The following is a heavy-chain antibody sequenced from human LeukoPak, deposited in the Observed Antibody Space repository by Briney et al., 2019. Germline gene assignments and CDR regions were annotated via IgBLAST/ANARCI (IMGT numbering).Heavy chain of an antibody. D-gene: IGHD3-9*01. Sequence: GGSLRLSCAASGFTFSSYAMSWVRQAPGKGLEWVSAISGSGGSTYYADSVKGRFTISRDNSKSTLYLQMNSLRAEDTAVYYCAKDPYDILTGPDYWGQGTLVTVSS. V-gene: IGHV3-23*01. CDR1: GFTFSSYA. CDR3: AKDPYDILTGPDY. J-gene: IGHJ4*02. CDR2: ISGSGGST.